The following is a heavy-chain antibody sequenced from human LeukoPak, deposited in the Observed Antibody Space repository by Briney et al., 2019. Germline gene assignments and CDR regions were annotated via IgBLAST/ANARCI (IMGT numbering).Heavy chain of an antibody. J-gene: IGHJ3*01. CDR3: ARGDFSDYGDYVDAFDV. D-gene: IGHD4-17*01. CDR1: GFTINNYC. CDR2: IKQDGSQK. Sequence: AGPLRLSCAASGFTINNYCMSWVRQAPGTGLQWVANIKQDGSQKFYVDSVKGRFTISRDNTKNSLYLQMNSLRAEDTAMYYCARGDFSDYGDYVDAFDVWGQGTMVTVSS. V-gene: IGHV3-7*01.